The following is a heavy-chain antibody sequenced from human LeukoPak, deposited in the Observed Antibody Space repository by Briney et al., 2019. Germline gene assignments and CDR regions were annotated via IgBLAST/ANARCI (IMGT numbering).Heavy chain of an antibody. CDR3: ARLDYYDTSGYSPPPHAFDI. CDR2: IYPGDSDS. D-gene: IGHD3-22*01. V-gene: IGHV5-51*01. CDR1: GYSFTNYW. Sequence: GESLKISCKGSGYSFTNYWIAWVRQMPGNGLEWVGIIYPGDSDSRYSPSFQGQVTISADKSIRTAYLQWDSLKASDTAMYYCARLDYYDTSGYSPPPHAFDIWGQGTIVTVSS. J-gene: IGHJ3*02.